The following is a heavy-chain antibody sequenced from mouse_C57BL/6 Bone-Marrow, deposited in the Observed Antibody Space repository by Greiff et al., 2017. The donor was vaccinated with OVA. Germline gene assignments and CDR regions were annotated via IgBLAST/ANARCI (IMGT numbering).Heavy chain of an antibody. CDR3: ARSRGYFDY. CDR2: ISSGSSTI. CDR1: GFTFSDYG. J-gene: IGHJ2*01. Sequence: EVQGVESGGGLVKPGGSLKLSCAASGFTFSDYGMHWVRQAPEKGLEWVAYISSGSSTIYYADTVKGRFTISRDNAKNTLFLQMTSVRSEDTAMYYCARSRGYFDYWGQGTTLTVSS. V-gene: IGHV5-17*01.